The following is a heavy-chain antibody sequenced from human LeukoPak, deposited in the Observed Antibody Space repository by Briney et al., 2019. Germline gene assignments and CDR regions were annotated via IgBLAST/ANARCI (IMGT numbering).Heavy chain of an antibody. V-gene: IGHV3-7*04. Sequence: GGSLRLSCVASGFNFDNYYMSWVRQAPGKGLEWVADIRHDGSDVYNVDSVRGRFTISRDNAKKSVFLQVNRLKDEDTAVYYCVRDGSGSDFSLDYWGQGTLVTVSS. CDR1: GFNFDNYY. CDR2: IRHDGSDV. D-gene: IGHD3-10*01. CDR3: VRDGSGSDFSLDY. J-gene: IGHJ4*02.